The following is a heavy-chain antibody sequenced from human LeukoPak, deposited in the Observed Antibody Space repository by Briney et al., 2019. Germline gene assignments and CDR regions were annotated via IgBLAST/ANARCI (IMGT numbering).Heavy chain of an antibody. V-gene: IGHV4-39*01. Sequence: PSETLSLTCTVSGGSISSYYWSWIRQPPGKGLEWIGSIYYSGSTFYNPSLKSRITISVDTSKNQFSLKLTSVTAADTAVYYCARLGPGGPFDFWGQGTLVTVSS. J-gene: IGHJ4*02. CDR2: IYYSGST. D-gene: IGHD1-14*01. CDR1: GGSISSYY. CDR3: ARLGPGGPFDF.